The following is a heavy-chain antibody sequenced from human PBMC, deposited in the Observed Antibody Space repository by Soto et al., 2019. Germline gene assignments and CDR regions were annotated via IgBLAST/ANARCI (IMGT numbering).Heavy chain of an antibody. CDR1: GYTFTSYG. Sequence: ASVKVSCKASGYTFTSYGISWVRQAPGQGLEWMGWISAYNGNTNYAQKLQGRVTMTTDTSTSTAYMELRSLRSDDTAVYYCARSAAAAARGSIDYWGQGTLVTVSS. J-gene: IGHJ4*02. CDR2: ISAYNGNT. D-gene: IGHD6-13*01. CDR3: ARSAAAAARGSIDY. V-gene: IGHV1-18*01.